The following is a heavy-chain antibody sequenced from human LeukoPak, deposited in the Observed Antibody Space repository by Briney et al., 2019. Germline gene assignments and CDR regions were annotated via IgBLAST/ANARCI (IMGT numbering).Heavy chain of an antibody. CDR1: GVSINSHY. Sequence: SETLSLTCSVSGVSINSHYWSWIRQPPGKGLEWIGYIYYTGSTNYNPSLKSRVTMSFDTSKNQISLKLSSVTAADSAVYYCVRRVRYFGQNDYWGQGTLVTVSS. CDR3: VRRVRYFGQNDY. J-gene: IGHJ4*02. V-gene: IGHV4-59*08. CDR2: IYYTGST. D-gene: IGHD3-9*01.